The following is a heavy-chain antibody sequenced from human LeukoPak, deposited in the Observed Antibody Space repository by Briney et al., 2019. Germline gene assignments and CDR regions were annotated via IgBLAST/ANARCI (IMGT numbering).Heavy chain of an antibody. CDR3: ARLQFQQLRKYGMDV. J-gene: IGHJ6*02. CDR2: IDPSDSYT. D-gene: IGHD5-24*01. Sequence: PGESLKISCKGSGYSFTSYWISWVRQMPGKGLEWMGWIDPSDSYTNYSPSFQGHVTISADKSISTAYLQWSSLKASDTAMYYCARLQFQQLRKYGMDVWGQGTTVTVSS. V-gene: IGHV5-10-1*01. CDR1: GYSFTSYW.